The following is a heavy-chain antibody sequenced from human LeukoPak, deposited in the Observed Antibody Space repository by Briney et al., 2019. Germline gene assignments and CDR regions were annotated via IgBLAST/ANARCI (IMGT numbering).Heavy chain of an antibody. CDR1: GFTFTSSA. CDR3: ARDRGGSATNSPNDY. V-gene: IGHV1-58*02. Sequence: SVKVSCKASGFTFTSSAMQWVRQARGQRLEWIGWIVVGSGNTNYAQKFQERVTITRDMSTSTAYMELSSLRSEDTAVYYCARDRGGSATNSPNDYWGQGTLVTVSS. D-gene: IGHD1-26*01. J-gene: IGHJ4*02. CDR2: IVVGSGNT.